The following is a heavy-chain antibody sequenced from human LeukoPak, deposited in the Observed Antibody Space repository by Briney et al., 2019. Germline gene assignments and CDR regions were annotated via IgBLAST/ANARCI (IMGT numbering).Heavy chain of an antibody. Sequence: GRSLRLSCVASGFTFHDYAMHWVRQAPGKGLEWVSGISRNSVTIDYANSVKGRFTIFRDNAKNSLYLQMNSLEPEDLGLYYCATSKGGGGFDPWGQGTLATVSS. V-gene: IGHV3-9*03. D-gene: IGHD3-16*01. CDR1: GFTFHDYA. CDR3: ATSKGGGGFDP. CDR2: ISRNSVTI. J-gene: IGHJ5*02.